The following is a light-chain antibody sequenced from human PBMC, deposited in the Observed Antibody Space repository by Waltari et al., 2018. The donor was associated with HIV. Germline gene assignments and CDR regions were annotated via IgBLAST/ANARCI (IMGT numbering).Light chain of an antibody. J-gene: IGLJ1*01. CDR3: CSDAGSSTFGFYV. CDR2: DVN. Sequence: QSALTQPASVSGSPEQSITLSCPGAGSDVGDYKYGSWYQQYQCKSPKLISYDVNKRPSGFSNRFSGAKSGNTASLTISGLQAEDDADYYCCSDAGSSTFGFYVFGTGTKVTVL. CDR1: GSDVGDYKY. V-gene: IGLV2-23*02.